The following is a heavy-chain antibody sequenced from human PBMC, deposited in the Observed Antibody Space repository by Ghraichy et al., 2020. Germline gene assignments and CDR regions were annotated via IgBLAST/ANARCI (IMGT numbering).Heavy chain of an antibody. V-gene: IGHV3-49*04. D-gene: IGHD3-22*01. CDR3: TREIGYYDSSGYLTDENYYYYYGMDV. CDR1: GFTFGDYA. CDR2: IRSKAYGGTT. J-gene: IGHJ6*02. Sequence: SLRLSCTASGFTFGDYAMSWVRQAPGKGLEWVGFIRSKAYGGTTEYAASVKGRFTISRDDSKSIAYLQMNSLKTEDTAVYYCTREIGYYDSSGYLTDENYYYYYGMDVWGQGTTVTVSS.